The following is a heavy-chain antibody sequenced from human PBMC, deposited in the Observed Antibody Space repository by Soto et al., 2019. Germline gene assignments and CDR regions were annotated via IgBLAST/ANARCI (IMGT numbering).Heavy chain of an antibody. V-gene: IGHV4-34*01. CDR1: GGSFSGYY. CDR3: ARGDSSSWYTFDP. Sequence: QVQLQQWGAGLLKPSETLSLTCAVYGGSFSGYYWSWIRQPPGKGLEWIGEINHSGSTNYNPSLKSRVTISVDTSKNQFSLKLSSVTAADTAVYYCARGDSSSWYTFDPWGQGTLVTVSS. D-gene: IGHD6-13*01. CDR2: INHSGST. J-gene: IGHJ5*02.